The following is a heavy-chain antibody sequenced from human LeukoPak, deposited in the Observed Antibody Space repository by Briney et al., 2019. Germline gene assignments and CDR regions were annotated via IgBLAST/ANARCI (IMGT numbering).Heavy chain of an antibody. V-gene: IGHV4-39*07. CDR1: GGSISSYY. J-gene: IGHJ5*02. Sequence: RSETLSLTCTVSGGSISSYYWGWIRQPPGKGLERIGSTYYSGSTYYNPSLKSRVTISVDTSKNQFSLKLSSVTAADTAVYYCARGRTGITIFGVVIPRRSNWFDPWGQGTLVTVSS. D-gene: IGHD3-3*01. CDR3: ARGRTGITIFGVVIPRRSNWFDP. CDR2: TYYSGST.